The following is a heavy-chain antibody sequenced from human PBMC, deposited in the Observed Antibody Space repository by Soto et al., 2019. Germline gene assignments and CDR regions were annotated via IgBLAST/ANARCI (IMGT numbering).Heavy chain of an antibody. V-gene: IGHV4-34*01. CDR2: INHSGST. J-gene: IGHJ6*03. D-gene: IGHD4-17*01. CDR1: GGSFSGYY. Sequence: QVQLQPWGAGLLKPSETLSLTCAVYGGSFSGYYWSWIRQPPGKGLEWIGEINHSGSTNYNPSLKSRVTISVDTSTNQFSLKLSSVTAADTAVYYCARVNGDYYYYYYMDVWGKGTTVTVSS. CDR3: ARVNGDYYYYYYMDV.